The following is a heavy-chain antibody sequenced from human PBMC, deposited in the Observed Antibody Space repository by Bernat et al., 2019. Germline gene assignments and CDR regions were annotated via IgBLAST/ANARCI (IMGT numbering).Heavy chain of an antibody. CDR1: GYTFSYYG. Sequence: QVQLVQSGAEVKKPGASVKVSCKASGYTFSYYGISWVRQAPGQGLEWMGWVSGYNGNTDYAEKFQGRVTMTTDTSTNTVYMDLRSLGSDDTAVYYCARKDLRGSHYFYFGMDVWGQGTTVIVSS. V-gene: IGHV1-18*01. CDR2: VSGYNGNT. CDR3: ARKDLRGSHYFYFGMDV. J-gene: IGHJ6*02. D-gene: IGHD6-19*01.